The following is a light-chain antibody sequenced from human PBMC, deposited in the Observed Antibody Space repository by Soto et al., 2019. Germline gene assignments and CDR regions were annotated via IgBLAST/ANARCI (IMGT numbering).Light chain of an antibody. CDR2: DAS. Sequence: ETVLTQSPATLSLSPGERATLSCWASQNVERYLAWYQQKPGQAPRLLIYDASNRATGIPARFRGSGSGTDFTLTISSLEPEDFAVYYCQQRRNWPPITFGQGTRLEIK. CDR1: QNVERY. V-gene: IGKV3-11*01. CDR3: QQRRNWPPIT. J-gene: IGKJ5*01.